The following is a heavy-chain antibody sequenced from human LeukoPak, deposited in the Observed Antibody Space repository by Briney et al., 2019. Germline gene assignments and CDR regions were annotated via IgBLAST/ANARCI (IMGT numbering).Heavy chain of an antibody. Sequence: GASVKXXCKVSGYTLTELSMHWVRQAPGKGLEWMGGFDPEDGETIYAQKFQGRVTMTEDTSTDTAYMEVSRLRYEDTAVYYCATSRTSIVGATTPYCFDHWGQGTRVTVDS. J-gene: IGHJ4*02. CDR3: ATSRTSIVGATTPYCFDH. V-gene: IGHV1-24*01. CDR1: GYTLTELS. CDR2: FDPEDGET. D-gene: IGHD1-26*01.